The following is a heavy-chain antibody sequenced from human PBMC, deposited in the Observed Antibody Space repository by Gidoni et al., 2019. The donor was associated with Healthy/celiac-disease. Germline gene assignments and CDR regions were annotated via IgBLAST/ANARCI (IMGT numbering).Heavy chain of an antibody. V-gene: IGHV4-59*01. D-gene: IGHD6-13*01. Sequence: QVQLQESGPGLVKPSETLSLTCTVPGGSISSYYWSWIRQPPGKGLEWIGYIYYSGSTNYNPSLKSRVTISVDTSKNQFSLKLSSVTAADTAVYYCAREGIAAAGGWFDPWGQGTLVTVSS. CDR1: GGSISSYY. CDR2: IYYSGST. J-gene: IGHJ5*02. CDR3: AREGIAAAGGWFDP.